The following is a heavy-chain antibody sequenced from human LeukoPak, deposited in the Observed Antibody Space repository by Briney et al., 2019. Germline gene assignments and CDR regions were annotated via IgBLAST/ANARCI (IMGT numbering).Heavy chain of an antibody. J-gene: IGHJ4*02. V-gene: IGHV1-2*02. CDR2: INPNSGGVT. CDR1: GYTFTCYY. Sequence: ASVKVSFTSSGYTFTCYYMHWVRQAPGQGLEWMGWINPNSGGVTNYAQKFQGRVTMTRDTSISTAFMELRWLTSDDTAFYYCAREGVVARDFDYWGQGTLVTVSS. D-gene: IGHD2-15*01. CDR3: AREGVVARDFDY.